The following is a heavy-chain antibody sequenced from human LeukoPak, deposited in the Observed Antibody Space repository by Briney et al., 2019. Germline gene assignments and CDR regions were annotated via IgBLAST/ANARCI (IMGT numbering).Heavy chain of an antibody. J-gene: IGHJ4*02. CDR3: AGLRAGDSFDY. D-gene: IGHD6-19*01. CDR1: GFTFSSYG. V-gene: IGHV3-7*02. CDR2: IKEDGSEK. Sequence: GGSLRLSCAPSGFTFSSYGMSCVRQAPGKGLEWVANIKEDGSEKYYVDSVKGRLTISRDTAKSSLYLQMNSLRAEDTAVYYCAGLRAGDSFDYWGQGTLVTVSS.